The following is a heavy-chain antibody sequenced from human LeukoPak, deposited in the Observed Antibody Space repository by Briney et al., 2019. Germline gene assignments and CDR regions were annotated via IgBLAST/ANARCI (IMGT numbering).Heavy chain of an antibody. V-gene: IGHV3-21*01. CDR3: ARETSESFDT. CDR2: IGSRSTSI. J-gene: IGHJ3*02. Sequence: GGSLRLSCAASGFTFTSHSMNWVRQAPGKGLEWVSSIGSRSTSIYYADSVKGRFTISRDNAKNSLYLQMNSLRAEDTAVYYCARETSESFDTWGQGTMVTVSS. D-gene: IGHD2-2*01. CDR1: GFTFTSHS.